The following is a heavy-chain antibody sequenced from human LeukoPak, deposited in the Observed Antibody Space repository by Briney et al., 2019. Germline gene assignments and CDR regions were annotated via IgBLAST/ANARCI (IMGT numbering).Heavy chain of an antibody. V-gene: IGHV4-34*01. Sequence: PSETLSLTCVVYGGSFSGYYWSWIRQPPGKGLEWIGEINHSGSTSYNPSLKSRVTILVDTSKNHFSLKLNSVTAADTAVYYCARASRYSGSYYPLDYWGQGTLVTVSS. D-gene: IGHD1-26*01. CDR2: INHSGST. CDR1: GGSFSGYY. J-gene: IGHJ4*02. CDR3: ARASRYSGSYYPLDY.